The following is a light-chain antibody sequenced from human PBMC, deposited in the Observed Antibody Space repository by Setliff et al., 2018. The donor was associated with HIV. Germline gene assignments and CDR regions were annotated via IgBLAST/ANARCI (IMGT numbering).Light chain of an antibody. V-gene: IGLV2-11*01. Sequence: QSALTQPRSVSGSPGQSVTISCTGTSSDVGGYNYVSWYQQHPGKAPKFMIYDVSKRPSGVPDRFSGSKSGNTASLTISGLQAEDEADYYCCSYAGIYTYVFGSGTKVT. J-gene: IGLJ1*01. CDR1: SSDVGGYNY. CDR2: DVS. CDR3: CSYAGIYTYV.